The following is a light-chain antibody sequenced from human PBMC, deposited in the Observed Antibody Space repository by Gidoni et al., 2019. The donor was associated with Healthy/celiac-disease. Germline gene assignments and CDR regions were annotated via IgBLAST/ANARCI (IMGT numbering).Light chain of an antibody. J-gene: IGKJ4*01. V-gene: IGKV3-11*01. CDR3: QQRSNWTQGKFF. Sequence: EIVLTQSPATLSLSPGVRATLSCRASQRVTSYLPWYQQKPGQARRLLSYDASNRATGIPARFSGSGSGTDCTLTISSLETEDFEVYYGQQRSNWTQGKFFFGGGTKVEIK. CDR1: QRVTSY. CDR2: DAS.